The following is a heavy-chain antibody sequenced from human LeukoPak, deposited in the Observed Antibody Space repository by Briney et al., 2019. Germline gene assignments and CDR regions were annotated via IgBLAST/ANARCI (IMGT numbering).Heavy chain of an antibody. J-gene: IGHJ4*02. D-gene: IGHD3-10*01. CDR1: GFTFSSYW. CDR2: INKDGGEK. Sequence: GGSLRLSCAASGFTFSSYWMSWVRQAPGKGLEWVANINKDGGEKYYVDSVKGRFTISRDNAKNSLYLQMNSLRADDTAVYYCAKGGDYYGSGGFYYFDYWGQGTLVTVSS. V-gene: IGHV3-7*03. CDR3: AKGGDYYGSGGFYYFDY.